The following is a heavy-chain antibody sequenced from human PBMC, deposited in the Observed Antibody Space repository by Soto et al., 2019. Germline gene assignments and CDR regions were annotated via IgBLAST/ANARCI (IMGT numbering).Heavy chain of an antibody. Sequence: ASVKVSCKASGYTFTSYGISWVRQAPGQGLEWMGWISAYNGNTNYAQKLQGRVTMTTDTSTSTAYMELRSLRSDDTAVYYCARDAGIVVVVAGAFDIWGQGKMVTVSS. J-gene: IGHJ3*02. CDR3: ARDAGIVVVVAGAFDI. D-gene: IGHD2-15*01. CDR2: ISAYNGNT. CDR1: GYTFTSYG. V-gene: IGHV1-18*01.